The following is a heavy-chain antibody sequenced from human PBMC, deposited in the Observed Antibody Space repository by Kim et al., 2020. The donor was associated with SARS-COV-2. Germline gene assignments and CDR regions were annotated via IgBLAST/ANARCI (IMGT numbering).Heavy chain of an antibody. CDR2: IYWNSDTL. CDR1: GFAFEDHA. CDR3: ARDQGYRVTAMVNDL. D-gene: IGHD5-18*01. Sequence: GGSLRLSCAGSGFAFEDHAMHWVRQAPGKGLEWVSGIYWNSDTLTYADSVKGRFTISRDNAKKSLYLQMNSLRDEDTAFYYCARDQGYRVTAMVNDLWGQGKMVIVSS. J-gene: IGHJ3*01. V-gene: IGHV3-9*01.